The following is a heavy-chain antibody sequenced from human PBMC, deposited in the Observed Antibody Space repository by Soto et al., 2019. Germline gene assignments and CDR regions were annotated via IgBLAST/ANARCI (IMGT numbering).Heavy chain of an antibody. CDR3: SRGNAAYKGGRT. Sequence: QVQLQQWGAGLLKPSETLSLTCAVYDGSLSDDYYTWTRQSPGKGLEWIGEIHPSGSTYYNPFLKTRVTLSQDTAKKQFSLNLISVTAADTGEYYCSRGNAAYKGGRTWGQGTLVTVSS. D-gene: IGHD1-1*01. CDR1: DGSLSDDY. CDR2: IHPSGST. V-gene: IGHV4-34*02. J-gene: IGHJ5*02.